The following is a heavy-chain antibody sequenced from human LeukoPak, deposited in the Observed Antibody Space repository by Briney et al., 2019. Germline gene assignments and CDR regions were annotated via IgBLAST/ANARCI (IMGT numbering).Heavy chain of an antibody. J-gene: IGHJ4*02. CDR2: ISYDESNI. CDR1: NFAFSSYS. CDR3: ARGGSYDYWTGYRTDY. Sequence: PGGSLRLSCAASNFAFSSYSMHWVRQAPGKGLEWMAVISYDESNIYYAASVKGRFSISRDNSKNTLFLQMNSLRAEDTAVYSCARGGSYDYWTGYRTDYWGQGTLVTVSS. V-gene: IGHV3-30*04. D-gene: IGHD3-3*01.